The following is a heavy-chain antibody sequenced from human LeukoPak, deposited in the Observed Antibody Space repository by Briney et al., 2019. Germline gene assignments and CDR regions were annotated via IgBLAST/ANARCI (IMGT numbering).Heavy chain of an antibody. J-gene: IGHJ4*02. CDR2: ISGSGAST. Sequence: PGGSLRLSCAASGFTFSSYAMSWVRQAAGKGLEWVSAISGSGASTNYADSVKGRFTISRDNSKNTLYVQVNSLRADDTAVYYCAKGVQHCSSTSCYTGFDYWGQGTLVIVSS. V-gene: IGHV3-23*01. D-gene: IGHD2-2*01. CDR1: GFTFSSYA. CDR3: AKGVQHCSSTSCYTGFDY.